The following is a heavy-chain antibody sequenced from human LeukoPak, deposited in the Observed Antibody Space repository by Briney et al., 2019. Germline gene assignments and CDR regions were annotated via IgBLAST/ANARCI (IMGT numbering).Heavy chain of an antibody. V-gene: IGHV3-74*01. CDR3: ARDPGTRYYDILTGGYYFDY. CDR1: GFTFSTYW. Sequence: GGSMRLSCAASGFTFSTYWMHWVRQAPGKGLVWVSRINSDGRSIRYADSVKGRFTISRDNAKNSLYLQMNSLRAEDTAVYYCARDPGTRYYDILTGGYYFDYWGQGTLVTVSS. CDR2: INSDGRSI. J-gene: IGHJ4*02. D-gene: IGHD3-9*01.